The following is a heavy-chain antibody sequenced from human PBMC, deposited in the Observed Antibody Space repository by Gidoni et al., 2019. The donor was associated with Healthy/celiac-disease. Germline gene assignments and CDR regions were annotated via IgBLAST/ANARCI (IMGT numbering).Heavy chain of an antibody. CDR2: ISSSSSTI. D-gene: IGHD3-9*01. CDR1: GFTFRSYS. CDR3: ANTGLGYFDWLLSPYFDY. J-gene: IGHJ4*02. V-gene: IGHV3-48*02. Sequence: EVQLVESGGGLVQPGGSLRLSCAASGFTFRSYSMNWVRQAPGKGLELVSYISSSSSTIYYADSVKGRFTISRDNAKNSLYLQMNSLRDEDTAVYYCANTGLGYFDWLLSPYFDYWGQGTLVTVSS.